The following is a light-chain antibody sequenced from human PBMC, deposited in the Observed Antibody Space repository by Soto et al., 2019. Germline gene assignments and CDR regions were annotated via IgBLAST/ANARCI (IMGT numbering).Light chain of an antibody. V-gene: IGKV1-39*01. CDR2: AAS. J-gene: IGKJ4*01. CDR3: QQSYSTPLT. Sequence: DILMTQSPSSQSASVGDRVTISCRASQSISNYLSWYQQKPGKAPELLISAASSLQSGVPSRFSGRGSGTDFTLTISSLQPEDFATYYCQQSYSTPLTFGGGTKVDNK. CDR1: QSISNY.